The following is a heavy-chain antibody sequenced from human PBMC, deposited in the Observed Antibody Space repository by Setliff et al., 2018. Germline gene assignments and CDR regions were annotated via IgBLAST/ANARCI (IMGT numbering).Heavy chain of an antibody. D-gene: IGHD2-2*01. CDR2: ISYDGSNK. J-gene: IGHJ4*02. CDR3: ARAHSSTLSVHDY. Sequence: PGESLKISCAASGFTFSSYAMHWVRQAPGKGLEWVAVISYDGSNKYYADSVKGRFTISRDNSKITLYLQMNSLRAEDTAVYYCARAHSSTLSVHDYWGQGTLVTVSS. CDR1: GFTFSSYA. V-gene: IGHV3-30-3*01.